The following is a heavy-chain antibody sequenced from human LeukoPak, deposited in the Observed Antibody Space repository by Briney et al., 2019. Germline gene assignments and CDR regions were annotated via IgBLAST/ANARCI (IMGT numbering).Heavy chain of an antibody. D-gene: IGHD1-26*01. V-gene: IGHV3-72*01. Sequence: HPGESLRLSCAASGFILSDHYIDWVRQAPGKGLEWVGRTRNKANSYTTEYAASVKGRFTISRDDPKNLLYLQMNSLKSEDTAVYYCGRSGRYRPSDLWGQGTLVTVSS. CDR3: GRSGRYRPSDL. CDR1: GFILSDHY. J-gene: IGHJ5*02. CDR2: TRNKANSYTT.